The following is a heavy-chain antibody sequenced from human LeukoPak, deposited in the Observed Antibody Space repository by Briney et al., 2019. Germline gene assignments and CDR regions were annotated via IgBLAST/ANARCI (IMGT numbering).Heavy chain of an antibody. CDR2: MNPNSGNT. CDR1: GYTFTSYE. D-gene: IGHD3-10*01. CDR3: ARTYYYGSGSYRLDYYGMDV. V-gene: IGHV1-8*01. Sequence: ASVTVSCTASGYTFTSYEINWVRQATGQGLEWMGWMNPNSGNTGYAQKFQGRVTMTRNTSISTAYMELSSLRSEDTAVYYCARTYYYGSGSYRLDYYGMDVWGQGTTVTVSS. J-gene: IGHJ6*02.